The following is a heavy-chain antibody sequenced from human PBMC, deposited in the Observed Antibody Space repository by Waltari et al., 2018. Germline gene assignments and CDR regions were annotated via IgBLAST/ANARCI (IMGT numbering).Heavy chain of an antibody. V-gene: IGHV1-69*01. CDR3: ARDRGSSGKPYYYYYGMDV. J-gene: IGHJ6*02. Sequence: QVQLVQSGAEVKKPGSSVKVSCKASGGTFSSYAISWVRQAPGQGLEWMGGIIPIFGTAKYGQKVQGKGTITAEESTSAAYRGLSSLGSEDTAVYYCARDRGSSGKPYYYYYGMDVWGQGTTVTVSS. CDR1: GGTFSSYA. D-gene: IGHD6-19*01. CDR2: IIPIFGTA.